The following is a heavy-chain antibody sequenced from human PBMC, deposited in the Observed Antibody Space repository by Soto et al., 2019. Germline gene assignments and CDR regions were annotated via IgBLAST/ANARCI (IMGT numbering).Heavy chain of an antibody. CDR2: INHSGST. Sequence: SETLSLTCAVYGGSFSGYYWSWIRRPPGKGLEWIGEINHSGSTNYNPSLKSRVTISVDTSKNQFSLKLSSVTAADTAVYYCARTAPTAMVFDYWGQGTLVTVSS. CDR1: GGSFSGYY. J-gene: IGHJ4*02. V-gene: IGHV4-34*01. CDR3: ARTAPTAMVFDY. D-gene: IGHD5-18*01.